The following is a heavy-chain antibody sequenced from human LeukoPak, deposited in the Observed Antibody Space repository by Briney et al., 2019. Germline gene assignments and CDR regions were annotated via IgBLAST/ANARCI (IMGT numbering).Heavy chain of an antibody. CDR3: AREPPGYAFDI. Sequence: GASVKVSCKASGYTFTSYYMHWVRQAPGQGLEWKGIINPSGGSTSYAQKFQGRVTMTRDTSTSTIYMELSSLRSEDTAVYYCAREPPGYAFDIWGQGTMVTVSS. J-gene: IGHJ3*02. CDR2: INPSGGST. V-gene: IGHV1-46*03. D-gene: IGHD3-10*01. CDR1: GYTFTSYY.